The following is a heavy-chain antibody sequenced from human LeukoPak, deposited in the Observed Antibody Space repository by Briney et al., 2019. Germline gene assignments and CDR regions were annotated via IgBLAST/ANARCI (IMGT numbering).Heavy chain of an antibody. V-gene: IGHV1-2*02. Sequence: ASVKVSCKASGYTFTGYYIHWVRQAPGQGLEVMGWINPDSGDTSYSQNFQGRVTMTRDTSISTAYMALSRLRFDDTAVDYCARGPTPYCSGGGCSQGDYWGQGTLVTVSS. J-gene: IGHJ4*02. D-gene: IGHD2-15*01. CDR3: ARGPTPYCSGGGCSQGDY. CDR2: INPDSGDT. CDR1: GYTFTGYY.